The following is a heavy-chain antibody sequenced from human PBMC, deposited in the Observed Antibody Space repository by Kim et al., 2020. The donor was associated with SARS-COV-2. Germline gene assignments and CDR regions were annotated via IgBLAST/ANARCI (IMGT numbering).Heavy chain of an antibody. CDR3: ARDPAKGGIVGATTSVY. Sequence: GGSLRLSCAASGFTFSSYSMNWVRQAPGKGLEWVSSISSSSSYIYYADSVKGRFTISRDNAKNSLYLQMNSLRAEDTAVYYCARDPAKGGIVGATTSVYWGQGTMVTVSS. J-gene: IGHJ4*02. V-gene: IGHV3-21*01. CDR2: ISSSSSYI. CDR1: GFTFSSYS. D-gene: IGHD1-26*01.